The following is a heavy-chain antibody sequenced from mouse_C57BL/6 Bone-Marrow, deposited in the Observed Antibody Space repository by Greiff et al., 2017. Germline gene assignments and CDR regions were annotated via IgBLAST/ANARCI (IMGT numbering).Heavy chain of an antibody. Sequence: EVQLVESGGGLVQPGGSLKLSCAASGFTFSDYYMYWVRQTPEKRLEWVAYISNGGGSTYYPDTVKGRFTISRDNAKNTLYLQMSRLKSEDTAMYYCASPLTTGYYYAMVYWGQGTSVTVSS. CDR3: ASPLTTGYYYAMVY. CDR2: ISNGGGST. V-gene: IGHV5-12*01. D-gene: IGHD1-1*01. J-gene: IGHJ4*01. CDR1: GFTFSDYY.